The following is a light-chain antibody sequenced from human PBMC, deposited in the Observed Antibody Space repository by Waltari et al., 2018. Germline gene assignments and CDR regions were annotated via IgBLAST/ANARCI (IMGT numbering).Light chain of an antibody. V-gene: IGLV7-46*01. J-gene: IGLJ3*02. Sequence: QAVVTQEPSLTVSPGGTVTLTCGSSTGPVTSGHSPFWFQQKPGQAPRTLIYDTTNKHSWTPARCSGSLLGGKAALTLSGAQPEDEAEYFCLLSYSGPRVFGGGTKLTVL. CDR1: TGPVTSGHS. CDR3: LLSYSGPRV. CDR2: DTT.